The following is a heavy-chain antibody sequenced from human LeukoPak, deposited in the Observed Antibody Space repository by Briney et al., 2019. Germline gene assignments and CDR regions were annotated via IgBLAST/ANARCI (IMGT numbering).Heavy chain of an antibody. CDR3: AREDHPALWSGYPPYYYGMDV. D-gene: IGHD3-3*01. J-gene: IGHJ6*02. CDR1: GFTFSSYG. Sequence: GGSPRLSCAASGFTFSSYGMHWVRQAPGKGLEWVAVIWYDGSNKYYADSVKGRFTISRDNSKNTLYLQMNSLRAEDTAVYYCAREDHPALWSGYPPYYYGMDVWGQGTTVTVSS. CDR2: IWYDGSNK. V-gene: IGHV3-33*01.